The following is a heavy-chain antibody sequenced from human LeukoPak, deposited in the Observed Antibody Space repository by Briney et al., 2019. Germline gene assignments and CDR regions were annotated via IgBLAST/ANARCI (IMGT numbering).Heavy chain of an antibody. CDR3: ARHVDTAMVTDWFDP. CDR1: GGSISSSSYY. CDR2: IYYSGST. V-gene: IGHV4-39*01. D-gene: IGHD5-18*01. Sequence: PSETLSLTCTVSGGSISSSSYYWGWIRQPPGKGLEWIGSIYYSGSTYYSPSLKSRVTISVDTSKNQFSLKLSSVTAADTAVYYCARHVDTAMVTDWFDPWGQGTLVTVSS. J-gene: IGHJ5*02.